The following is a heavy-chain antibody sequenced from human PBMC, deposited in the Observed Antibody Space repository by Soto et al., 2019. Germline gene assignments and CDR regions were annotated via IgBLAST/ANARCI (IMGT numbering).Heavy chain of an antibody. V-gene: IGHV1-69*08. Sequence: QVQLVQSGAEVKKPWSSVNVSCKASGGTFSSYTISWVRQAPGQGLEWMGRIIPILGIANYAQKFQGRVTITADKSTSTGYMELSSVRSEDTAVYYSARDHGGILTAYSPSYHYYGMDVWGQRTTVTVSS. J-gene: IGHJ6*02. CDR3: ARDHGGILTAYSPSYHYYGMDV. CDR1: GGTFSSYT. CDR2: IIPILGIA. D-gene: IGHD3-9*01.